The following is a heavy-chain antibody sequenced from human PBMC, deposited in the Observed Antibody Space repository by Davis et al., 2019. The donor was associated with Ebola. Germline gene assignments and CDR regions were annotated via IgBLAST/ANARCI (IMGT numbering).Heavy chain of an antibody. J-gene: IGHJ4*02. CDR3: AHTTHREGYKGYRFRY. Sequence: SGPTLVSPTHTLSLTCTHPGPSSCPTGFGVRWIRQPPGKRLEWLSISYWAAYKRYRPSLQSRLTITKDTSKNQVVLTMTNVDPVDTATYFCAHTTHREGYKGYRFRYWCQGILVTVSS. D-gene: IGHD5-24*01. CDR2: SYWAAYK. CDR1: GPSSCPTGFG. V-gene: IGHV2-5*02.